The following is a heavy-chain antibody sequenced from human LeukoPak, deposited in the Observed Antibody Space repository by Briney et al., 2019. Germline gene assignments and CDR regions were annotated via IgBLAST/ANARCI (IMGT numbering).Heavy chain of an antibody. CDR2: IYHRGST. CDR3: ARGDRPDAFDI. Sequence: TXSLTCTVSGGSISSGGYYWSWIRQPPGKGLEWIGYIYHRGSTYYNPSLKSRVTISVDRSKNQFSLKLSSVTAADTAVYYCARGDRPDAFDIWGQGTMVTVSS. J-gene: IGHJ3*02. D-gene: IGHD1-14*01. V-gene: IGHV4-30-2*01. CDR1: GGSISSGGYY.